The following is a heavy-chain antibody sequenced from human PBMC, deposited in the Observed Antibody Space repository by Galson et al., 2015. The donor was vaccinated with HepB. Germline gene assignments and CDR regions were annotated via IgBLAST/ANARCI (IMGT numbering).Heavy chain of an antibody. CDR2: INHSGST. CDR1: GGSFSGYY. CDR3: ARAGVAGLYSSSSSPFDY. D-gene: IGHD6-6*01. V-gene: IGHV4-34*01. J-gene: IGHJ4*02. Sequence: SETLSLTCAVYGGSFSGYYWSWIRQPPGKGLEWIGEINHSGSTNYNPSLKSRVTISVDTSKNQFSLKLSSVTAADTAVYYCARAGVAGLYSSSSSPFDYWGQGTLVTVSS.